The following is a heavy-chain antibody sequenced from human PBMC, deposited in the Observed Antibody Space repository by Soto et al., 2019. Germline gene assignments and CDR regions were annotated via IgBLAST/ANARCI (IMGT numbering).Heavy chain of an antibody. Sequence: SVKVSCKASGGTFSSYAISWVRQAPGQGLEWMGGIIPIFGTANYAQKFQGRVTITADESTSTAYMELSSLRSEDTAVYYCASTYSDSSGYYYNGMDVWGQGTTATVSS. V-gene: IGHV1-69*13. CDR1: GGTFSSYA. CDR3: ASTYSDSSGYYYNGMDV. CDR2: IIPIFGTA. D-gene: IGHD3-22*01. J-gene: IGHJ6*02.